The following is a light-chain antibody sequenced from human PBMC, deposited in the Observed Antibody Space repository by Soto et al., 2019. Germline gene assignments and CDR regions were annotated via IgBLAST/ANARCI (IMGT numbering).Light chain of an antibody. Sequence: IQLTQSPSSLSASVGDRVTITCRASQGISSYLAWYQQQPGKAPTLLIYAASTVQSGVPSRFGGSGSGTDFTLTISSLQHEYFATYYCQQLNSYPITFGQGTRLEIK. CDR2: AAS. V-gene: IGKV1-9*01. J-gene: IGKJ5*01. CDR3: QQLNSYPIT. CDR1: QGISSY.